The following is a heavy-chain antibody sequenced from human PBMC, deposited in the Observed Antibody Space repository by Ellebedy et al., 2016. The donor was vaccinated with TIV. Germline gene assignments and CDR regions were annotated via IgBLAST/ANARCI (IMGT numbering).Heavy chain of an antibody. CDR1: GYTFTNYW. CDR3: ARHDYSDQRGFLDH. D-gene: IGHD4/OR15-4a*01. CDR2: IYPDDSDV. J-gene: IGHJ4*02. Sequence: GESLKISCRVSGYTFTNYWIAWVRQMPGKGLEWMGIIYPDDSDVRYSPSFQGQVTISADKSVTTAYLQWRGLKASDTAMYYCARHDYSDQRGFLDHWGQGALVTVTS. V-gene: IGHV5-51*01.